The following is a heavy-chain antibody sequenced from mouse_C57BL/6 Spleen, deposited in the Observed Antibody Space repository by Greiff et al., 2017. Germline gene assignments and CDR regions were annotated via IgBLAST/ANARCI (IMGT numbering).Heavy chain of an antibody. V-gene: IGHV1-72*01. Sequence: QVHLQQPGAELVKPGASVKLSCKASGYTFTSYCMNWVKQRPGRGLEWIGRISTNSGGHKYNAKFKSKATLTVYKPTRTDFMHLSSLTSEDAAGYYCTRTGDYDYFDYWGQGTTLTVSS. CDR3: TRTGDYDYFDY. CDR1: GYTFTSYC. CDR2: ISTNSGGH. J-gene: IGHJ2*01. D-gene: IGHD2-4*01.